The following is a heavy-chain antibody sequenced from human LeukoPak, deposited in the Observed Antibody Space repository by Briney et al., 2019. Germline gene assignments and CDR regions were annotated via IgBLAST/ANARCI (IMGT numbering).Heavy chain of an antibody. D-gene: IGHD4-23*01. CDR3: AKGRTVANLRGY. CDR1: GFTFSSYA. Sequence: GSLRLSCAASGFTFSSYAMSWVRQAPGKGLEWVSAISGSGGSTYYADSVKGRFTISRDNSKNTLYLQMNSLRAEDTAVYYCAKGRTVANLRGYWGQGTLVTVSS. CDR2: ISGSGGST. J-gene: IGHJ4*02. V-gene: IGHV3-23*01.